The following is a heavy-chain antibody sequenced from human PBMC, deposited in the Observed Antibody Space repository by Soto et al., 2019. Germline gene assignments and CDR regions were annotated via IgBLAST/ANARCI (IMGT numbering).Heavy chain of an antibody. CDR3: ARDVIYGSGSYFDY. CDR1: GFTVSSNY. CDR2: IYSGGST. J-gene: IGHJ4*02. V-gene: IGHV3-53*04. D-gene: IGHD3-10*01. Sequence: GGSLRLSCAASGFTVSSNYMSWVRQAPGKGLEWVSVIYSGGSTYYADSVKGRFTISRHNSKNTLYLQMNSLRAEDTAVYYCARDVIYGSGSYFDYWGQGTLVTVSS.